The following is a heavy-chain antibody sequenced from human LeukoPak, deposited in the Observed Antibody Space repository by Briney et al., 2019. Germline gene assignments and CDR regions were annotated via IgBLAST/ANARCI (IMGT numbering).Heavy chain of an antibody. CDR2: IYHSGST. Sequence: SQTLSLTCAVSGGSISSGGYSWSWIRQPPGKGLEWIGYIYHSGSTYYNPSLKSRVTISVDRSKNQFSLKLSSVTAADTAVYYCARDALIGSGWYLDYWGQGTLVTVSS. CDR3: ARDALIGSGWYLDY. J-gene: IGHJ4*02. CDR1: GGSISSGGYS. V-gene: IGHV4-30-2*01. D-gene: IGHD6-19*01.